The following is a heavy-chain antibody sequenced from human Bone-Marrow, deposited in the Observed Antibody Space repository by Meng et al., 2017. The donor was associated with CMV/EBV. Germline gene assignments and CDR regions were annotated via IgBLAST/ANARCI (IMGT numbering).Heavy chain of an antibody. V-gene: IGHV3-7*01. Sequence: GESLKISCAASGFTFSSYWMSWVRQAPGKGLEWVANIKQDGSEKYYVDSVKGRFTISRDNAENSLYLQMNSLTVEDTAVYYCGSGGCSSTSCYFPYYFDYWGQGALVTVSS. CDR3: GSGGCSSTSCYFPYYFDY. CDR1: GFTFSSYW. D-gene: IGHD2-2*01. CDR2: IKQDGSEK. J-gene: IGHJ4*02.